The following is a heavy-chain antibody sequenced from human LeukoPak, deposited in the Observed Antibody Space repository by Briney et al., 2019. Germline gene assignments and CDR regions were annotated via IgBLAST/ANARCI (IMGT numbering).Heavy chain of an antibody. Sequence: PGGSLRLSCAASGFTFSDYYMSWIRQAPGKGLEWVSYISSSSSYTNYADSVKGRFTISRGNTKNSLYLQMNSMRGEDTAVYYCARGWGYSGYDYGEWGQGTLVTVSS. CDR3: ARGWGYSGYDYGE. CDR2: ISSSSSYT. V-gene: IGHV3-11*05. J-gene: IGHJ4*02. D-gene: IGHD5-12*01. CDR1: GFTFSDYY.